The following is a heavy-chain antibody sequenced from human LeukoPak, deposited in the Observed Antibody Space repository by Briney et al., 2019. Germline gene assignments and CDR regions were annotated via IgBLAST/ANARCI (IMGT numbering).Heavy chain of an antibody. CDR3: ARGPRLYDILTGYSSYYFDY. J-gene: IGHJ4*02. Sequence: KPSETLSLTCTVSGGSISSGGYSWSWIRQPPGKGLEWIGYIYHSGSTYYNPSLKSRVTISVDRSKNQFSLKLSSVTAADTAVYYCARGPRLYDILTGYSSYYFDYWGQGTLVTVSS. CDR1: GGSISSGGYS. CDR2: IYHSGST. D-gene: IGHD3-9*01. V-gene: IGHV4-30-2*01.